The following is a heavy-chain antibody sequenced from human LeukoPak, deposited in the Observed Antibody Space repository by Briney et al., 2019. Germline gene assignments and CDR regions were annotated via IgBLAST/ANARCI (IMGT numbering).Heavy chain of an antibody. J-gene: IGHJ4*02. Sequence: PSETLSLTCTVSGVSISSYYWTWIRQPPGKGLEWIGYNYYSGSANYNPSLKSRVTISVDMSKNQFSLKLSSVTAADTAVFYCARVRALSFYDSSGDLYYFDYWGQGTLVTVSS. CDR3: ARVRALSFYDSSGDLYYFDY. CDR2: NYYSGSA. V-gene: IGHV4-59*01. D-gene: IGHD3-22*01. CDR1: GVSISSYY.